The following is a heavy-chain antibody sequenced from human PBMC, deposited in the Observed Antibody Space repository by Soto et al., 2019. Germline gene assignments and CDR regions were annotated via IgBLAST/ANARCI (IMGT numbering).Heavy chain of an antibody. CDR1: GGTFSSYA. V-gene: IGHV1-69*13. CDR3: ARDWRLAYCGGDCYSEDAFDI. J-gene: IGHJ3*02. D-gene: IGHD2-21*02. Sequence: SVKVSCKASGGTFSSYAISWVRQAPGQGLEWMGGIIPIFGTANYAQKFQGRVTITADESTSTAYMELSGLRSEDTAVYYCARDWRLAYCGGDCYSEDAFDIWGQGTMVTVS. CDR2: IIPIFGTA.